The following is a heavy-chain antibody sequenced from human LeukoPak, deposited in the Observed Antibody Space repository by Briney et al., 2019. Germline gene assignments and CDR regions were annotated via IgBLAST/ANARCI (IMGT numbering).Heavy chain of an antibody. CDR1: GFTFSDYY. CDR3: ARATVFDY. CDR2: TTNTGGLR. D-gene: IGHD4-17*01. J-gene: IGHJ4*02. V-gene: IGHV3-11*04. Sequence: GGSLRLSCAASGFTFSDYYMSWIRQAPGQGLEWVSYTTNTGGLRYYADSVKGRFTISRDNAKNSLYLQMNSLRAEDTAVYYCARATVFDYWGQGTLVTVSS.